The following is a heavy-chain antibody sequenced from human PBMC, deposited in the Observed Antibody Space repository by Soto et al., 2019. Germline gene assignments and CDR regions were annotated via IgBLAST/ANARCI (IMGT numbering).Heavy chain of an antibody. V-gene: IGHV4-30-4*01. D-gene: IGHD3-3*01. J-gene: IGHJ4*02. Sequence: QVRLQESGPKLVRPSQTLSLTSSVSGVPINRGDYCWSWIRQSPGRGLEWIGSIYYNGDTNYNPSLGSRVTMSVDTSKNQLFLDLQSVVAADTAVYFCAREGGDFVQVPYYWGQGTLITVSS. CDR3: AREGGDFVQVPYY. CDR2: IYYNGDT. CDR1: GVPINRGDYC.